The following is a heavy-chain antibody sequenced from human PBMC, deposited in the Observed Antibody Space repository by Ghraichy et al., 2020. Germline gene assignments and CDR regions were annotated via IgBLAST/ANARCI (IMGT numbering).Heavy chain of an antibody. D-gene: IGHD6-13*01. V-gene: IGHV3-23*01. J-gene: IGHJ6*03. Sequence: GGSLRLSCAASGFAFSSYAMSWVRQAPGKGLEWVSAISGSGGSTYYADSVKGRFTISRDNSKNTLYLQMNSLRAEDTAVYYCAKDAWRDSSSWYHYYYYMDVWGKGTTVTVSS. CDR2: ISGSGGST. CDR1: GFAFSSYA. CDR3: AKDAWRDSSSWYHYYYYMDV.